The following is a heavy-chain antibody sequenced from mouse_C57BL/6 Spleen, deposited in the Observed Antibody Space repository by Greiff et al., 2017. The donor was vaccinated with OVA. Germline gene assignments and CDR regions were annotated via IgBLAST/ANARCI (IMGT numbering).Heavy chain of an antibody. CDR1: GYTFTSYG. CDR2: IYPRSGNT. V-gene: IGHV1-81*01. D-gene: IGHD1-1*01. CDR3: ARDYYGSSYAWFAY. Sequence: VNLVESGAELARPGASVKLSCKASGYTFTSYGISWVKQRTGQGLEWIGEIYPRSGNTYYNEKFKGKATLTADKSSSTAYMELRSLTSEDSAVYFCARDYYGSSYAWFAYWGQGTLVTVSA. J-gene: IGHJ3*01.